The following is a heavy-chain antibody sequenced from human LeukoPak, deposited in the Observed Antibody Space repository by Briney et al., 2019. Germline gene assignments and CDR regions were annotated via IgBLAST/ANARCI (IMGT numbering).Heavy chain of an antibody. CDR2: ISSSSSYI. CDR1: GFTFSSYS. D-gene: IGHD3-22*01. J-gene: IGHJ4*02. CDR3: ASRGSYYYDSSKEDY. V-gene: IGHV3-21*01. Sequence: PGGSLRLSRAASGFTFSSYSMNWVRQAPGKGLEWVSSISSSSSYIYYADSVKGRFTISRDNAKNSLYLQMNSLRAEDTAVYYCASRGSYYYDSSKEDYWGQGTLVTVSS.